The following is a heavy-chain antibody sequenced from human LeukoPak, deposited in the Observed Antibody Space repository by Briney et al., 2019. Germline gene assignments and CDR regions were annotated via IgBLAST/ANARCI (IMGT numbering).Heavy chain of an antibody. V-gene: IGHV1-2*02. D-gene: IGHD2-15*01. Sequence: GASVKVSCKASGYTFTSYYMHWVRQAPGQGLEWMGWINPNSGGTNYAQKFQGRVTMTRDTSISTAYMELSRLRSDDTAVYYCARDQHTVVVVAVDDAFDIWGQGTMVTVSS. CDR3: ARDQHTVVVVAVDDAFDI. CDR1: GYTFTSYY. J-gene: IGHJ3*02. CDR2: INPNSGGT.